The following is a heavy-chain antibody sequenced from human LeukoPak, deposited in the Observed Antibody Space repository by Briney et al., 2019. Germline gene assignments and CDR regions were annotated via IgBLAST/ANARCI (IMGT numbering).Heavy chain of an antibody. CDR1: GITFSNYA. Sequence: GGSLRLSCAASGITFSNYAMSWVRQAPGKGLGWVSAISGSGESTYYPDSVKGRFTISRDNSKNTLYVQLNSLRAEDTAVYYCAKTSLSLPSVAGMPSYFDFWGQGTLVTVSS. V-gene: IGHV3-23*01. J-gene: IGHJ4*02. CDR3: AKTSLSLPSVAGMPSYFDF. D-gene: IGHD6-19*01. CDR2: ISGSGEST.